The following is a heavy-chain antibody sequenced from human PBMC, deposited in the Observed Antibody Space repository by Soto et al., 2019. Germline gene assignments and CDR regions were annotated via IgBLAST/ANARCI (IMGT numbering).Heavy chain of an antibody. CDR3: ARVGGYSSSSRVTHTEYGMDV. V-gene: IGHV1-69*12. CDR1: GGTFSSYA. J-gene: IGHJ6*02. CDR2: IIPIFGTA. Sequence: QVPLVQSGAEVKKPGSSVKVSCKASGGTFSSYAISWVRQAPGQGLEWMGGIIPIFGTANYAQKFQGRVTITADESTSTAYMELSSLRSEDTAVYYCARVGGYSSSSRVTHTEYGMDVWGQGTTVTVSS. D-gene: IGHD6-6*01.